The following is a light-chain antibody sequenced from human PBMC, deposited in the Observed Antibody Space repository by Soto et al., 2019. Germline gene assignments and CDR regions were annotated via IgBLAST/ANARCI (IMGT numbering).Light chain of an antibody. V-gene: IGKV3-15*01. CDR3: QQYNNWQRT. CDR2: GAS. CDR1: QSVSSD. Sequence: EIVRTQSPATLSVSPGYSSTRSCMASQSVSSDLAWYHQKPGQAPRLLIYGASTRATGIPARFSGSGSGTEFTLSINSLQSEDFAVYYCQQYNNWQRTCGKGAKVDIK. J-gene: IGKJ1*01.